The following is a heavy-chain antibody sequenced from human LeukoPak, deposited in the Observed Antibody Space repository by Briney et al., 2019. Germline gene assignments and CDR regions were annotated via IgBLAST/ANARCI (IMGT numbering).Heavy chain of an antibody. Sequence: PGGSLRLSCAASGFTFSSYSMNWVRQAPGKGLEWVSSISSSSSYIYYADSVKGRFTISRDNAKNSLYLQMNSLRAEDTAVYYCARDLFLDSSGYYDSKKEYYYMDVWGKGTTVTVSS. CDR1: GFTFSSYS. CDR3: ARDLFLDSSGYYDSKKEYYYMDV. CDR2: ISSSSSYI. V-gene: IGHV3-21*01. D-gene: IGHD3-22*01. J-gene: IGHJ6*03.